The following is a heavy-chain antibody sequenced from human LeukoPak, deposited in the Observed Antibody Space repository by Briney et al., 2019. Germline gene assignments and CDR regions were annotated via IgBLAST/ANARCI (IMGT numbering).Heavy chain of an antibody. V-gene: IGHV4-34*01. D-gene: IGHD3-10*01. Sequence: PSETLSLTCAVYGGSFSGYYWSWIRQPPGKGLEWIGEINHSGSTNYNPSLKSRVTISVDTSKNQFSLKLSSVTAADTAVYYCARVRTVRGVYNWFDPWGQGTLVTVSS. J-gene: IGHJ5*02. CDR2: INHSGST. CDR3: ARVRTVRGVYNWFDP. CDR1: GGSFSGYY.